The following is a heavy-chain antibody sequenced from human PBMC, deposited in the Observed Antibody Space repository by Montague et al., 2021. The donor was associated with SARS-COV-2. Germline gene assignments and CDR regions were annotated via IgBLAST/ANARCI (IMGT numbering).Heavy chain of an antibody. CDR1: GGSISSYY. V-gene: IGHV4-59*01. CDR2: IYYSGST. D-gene: IGHD3-16*02. J-gene: IGHJ4*01. Sequence: SETLSLTCTVSGGSISSYYWSWIRQPPVKGLEWIGFIYYSGSTNYNPSLKSRVTISVDTSKNQFSMKLSSVTVADTAASYCASGRRITFGGVIGWFSSFDCWGQGTLVTVSS. CDR3: ASGRRITFGGVIGWFSSFDC.